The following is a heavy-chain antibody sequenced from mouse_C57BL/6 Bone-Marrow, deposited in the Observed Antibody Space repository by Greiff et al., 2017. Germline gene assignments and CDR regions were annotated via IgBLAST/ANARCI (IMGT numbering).Heavy chain of an antibody. Sequence: DVKLVESGPGLVKPSQSLSLTCSVTGYSITSGYYWNWIRQFPGNKLEWMGYISYDGSNNYNPSLKNRISITRDTSKNQFFLKLNSVTTEDTATYDCARRGYGSPFAYWGQGTLVTVSA. CDR1: GYSITSGYY. D-gene: IGHD1-1*01. CDR2: ISYDGSN. J-gene: IGHJ3*01. CDR3: ARRGYGSPFAY. V-gene: IGHV3-6*01.